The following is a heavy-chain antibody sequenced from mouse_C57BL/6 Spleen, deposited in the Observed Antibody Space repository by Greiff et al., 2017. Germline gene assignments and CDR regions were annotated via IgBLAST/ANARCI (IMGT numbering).Heavy chain of an antibody. CDR3: ASSYYYGSTWFAY. Sequence: VMLVESGPGLVAPSQSLSITCTVSGFSLTSYAISWVRQPPGKGLEWLGVIWTGGGTNYNSALKSRLSISKDNSKSQVFLKMNSLQTDDTARYYCASSYYYGSTWFAYWGQGTLVTVSA. J-gene: IGHJ3*01. D-gene: IGHD1-1*01. CDR2: IWTGGGT. CDR1: GFSLTSYA. V-gene: IGHV2-9-1*01.